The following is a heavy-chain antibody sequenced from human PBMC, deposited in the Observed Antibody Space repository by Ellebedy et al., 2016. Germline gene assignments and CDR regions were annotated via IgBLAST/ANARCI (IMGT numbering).Heavy chain of an antibody. CDR1: GFAFSSYS. Sequence: GGSLRLXXAASGFAFSSYSMSWVRQAPGKGLECVSTISGTGGNTYYADSVKGRLTISRDNSKDTLYLQMNSLRAEDTAVYYCAKVVAPVARPYYFDYWGQGTLVTVSS. J-gene: IGHJ4*02. V-gene: IGHV3-23*01. CDR3: AKVVAPVARPYYFDY. D-gene: IGHD2-2*01. CDR2: ISGTGGNT.